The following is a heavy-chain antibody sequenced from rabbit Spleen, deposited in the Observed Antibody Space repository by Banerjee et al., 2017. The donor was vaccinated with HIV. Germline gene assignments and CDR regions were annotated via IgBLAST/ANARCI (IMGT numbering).Heavy chain of an antibody. D-gene: IGHD8-1*01. CDR1: GFTFSEKAV. Sequence: QEQLVESGGGLVKPEGSLTLTCKASGFTFSEKAVMCWVRQAPGKGLEWIACIYTTGTWTYYASWAKGRFTISKTSTTVTLQMTSLTAADTATYFCARLSSDWTYLELWGPGTLVTVS. V-gene: IGHV1S45*01. CDR3: ARLSSDWTYLEL. J-gene: IGHJ6*01. CDR2: IYTTGTWT.